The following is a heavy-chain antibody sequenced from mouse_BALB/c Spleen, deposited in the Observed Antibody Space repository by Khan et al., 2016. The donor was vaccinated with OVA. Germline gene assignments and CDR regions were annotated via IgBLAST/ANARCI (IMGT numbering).Heavy chain of an antibody. Sequence: EVELVESGGGLVQSGGSRKLSCAASGFTFTSYGMHWIRQAPEKGLEWVAYISSDSNTIYYADTVKGRFTISRDNPKNTLFLQMTSLRSGDTAMYFCATPYFYGYYFDYWGQGTTLTVSS. J-gene: IGHJ2*01. CDR1: GFTFTSYG. V-gene: IGHV5-17*02. CDR3: ATPYFYGYYFDY. D-gene: IGHD1-1*01. CDR2: ISSDSNTI.